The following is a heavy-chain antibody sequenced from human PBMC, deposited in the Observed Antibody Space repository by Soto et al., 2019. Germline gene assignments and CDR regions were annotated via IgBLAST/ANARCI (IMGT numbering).Heavy chain of an antibody. Sequence: PGGSLRLSCAASGFTVSSNYMSWVRQAPGKGLEWVSYIYSDGTTYYADSVKGRFTISRDNSKNTLYLHMNSLRVEDTAVYYCARDQFFGLASSNNRYSYFYGMDVWGQGTTVTVSS. CDR3: ARDQFFGLASSNNRYSYFYGMDV. V-gene: IGHV3-53*01. J-gene: IGHJ6*02. D-gene: IGHD3-10*01. CDR1: GFTVSSNY. CDR2: IYSDGTT.